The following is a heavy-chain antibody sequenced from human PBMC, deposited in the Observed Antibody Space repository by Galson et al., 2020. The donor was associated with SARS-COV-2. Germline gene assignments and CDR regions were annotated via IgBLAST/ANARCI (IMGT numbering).Heavy chain of an antibody. J-gene: IGHJ5*02. CDR2: FNPEDGET. CDR3: ATGPGIVGATRYWFDP. CDR1: GYTLTALS. V-gene: IGHV1-24*01. D-gene: IGHD1-26*01. Sequence: ASVKVSCQVSGYTLTALSMHWVRQAPGKGLEWMGGFNPEDGETIYAQKFQGRVTMTEDTSTDTAYMELSSLRSDDTAVYYCATGPGIVGATRYWFDPWCQGTLVTVSS.